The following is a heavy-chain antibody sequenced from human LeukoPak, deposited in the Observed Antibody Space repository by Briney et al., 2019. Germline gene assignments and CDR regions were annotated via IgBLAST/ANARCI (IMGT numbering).Heavy chain of an antibody. V-gene: IGHV4-59*01. CDR3: ARDNLGDQLLGVGYYYYMDV. J-gene: IGHJ6*03. Sequence: SETLSLTCSVSGGSISPYYWSWIRQPPGKGLEWIGYIYYSGSTNYNPSLKSRVTMSVDTSRNQFSLKLSSVTAEDTAVYYCARDNLGDQLLGVGYYYYMDVWGKGTTVTVSS. CDR1: GGSISPYY. CDR2: IYYSGST. D-gene: IGHD2-2*01.